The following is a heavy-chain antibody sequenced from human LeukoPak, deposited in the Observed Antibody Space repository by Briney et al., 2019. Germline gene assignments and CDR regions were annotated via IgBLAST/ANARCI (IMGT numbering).Heavy chain of an antibody. D-gene: IGHD4-23*01. Sequence: GGSLRLSCAASGFTFSSYGMHWVRQAPGKGLEYVSAISSNGGSTYYANSVKGRFTISRDNSKNTLYLQMGSLRAEDMAVYYCARGYGGERGYYYSYMDVWGKGTTVTLSS. CDR1: GFTFSSYG. J-gene: IGHJ6*03. CDR3: ARGYGGERGYYYSYMDV. V-gene: IGHV3-64*01. CDR2: ISSNGGST.